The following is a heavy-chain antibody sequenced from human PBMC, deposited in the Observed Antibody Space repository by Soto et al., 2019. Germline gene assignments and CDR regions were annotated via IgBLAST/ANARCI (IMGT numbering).Heavy chain of an antibody. D-gene: IGHD3-16*01. CDR3: ARQWGGDY. V-gene: IGHV4-59*08. CDR1: GGSIGSHY. CDR2: ASYSGSP. Sequence: QVQLQESGPGLVKPSETLSLTCTVSGGSIGSHYWSWIRQPPGEGLEWIGRASYSGSPSYNPSLKSRVTISIDPSKNQFSLKRTSVTAADPSVYYCARQWGGDYWGQGILVTVSS. J-gene: IGHJ4*02.